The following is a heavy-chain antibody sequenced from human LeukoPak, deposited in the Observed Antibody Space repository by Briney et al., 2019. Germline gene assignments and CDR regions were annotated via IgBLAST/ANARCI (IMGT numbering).Heavy chain of an antibody. V-gene: IGHV1-2*02. CDR1: GYTFTGYY. CDR3: ARGGTVGVVRPFDI. CDR2: INPNSGGT. J-gene: IGHJ3*02. D-gene: IGHD1-26*01. Sequence: ASVKVSCKASGYTFTGYYMHWVRQAPGQGLEWMGWINPNSGGTNYARQFQGRVTMTRDTSTTTAYMELSSLRSDDTAVYFCARGGTVGVVRPFDIWGQGTMVTVSS.